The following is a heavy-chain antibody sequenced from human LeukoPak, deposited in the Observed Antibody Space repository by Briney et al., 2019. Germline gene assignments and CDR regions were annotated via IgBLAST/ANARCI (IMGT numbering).Heavy chain of an antibody. J-gene: IGHJ4*02. Sequence: PGGSLRLSCAASGFTFGTTAMSWVRQAPGKGLEWVSTISDYGASTYYADSVKGRFTFSRDNSKNTLYLQMNRLTAEDTAVYYCVKGVTPIQLGLHYFDYWGQGSLVTVSS. CDR2: ISDYGAST. CDR3: VKGVTPIQLGLHYFDY. CDR1: GFTFGTTA. V-gene: IGHV3-23*01. D-gene: IGHD5-18*01.